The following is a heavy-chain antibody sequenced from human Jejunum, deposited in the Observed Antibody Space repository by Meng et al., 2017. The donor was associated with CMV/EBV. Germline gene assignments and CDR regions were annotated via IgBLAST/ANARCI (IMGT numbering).Heavy chain of an antibody. CDR2: IEYDGSDK. CDR3: AKDVDH. V-gene: IGHV3-30*02. J-gene: IGHJ4*02. CDR1: GFTFSGDG. Sequence: QVQLVESGGGVFQPGGSLRLSCAASGFTFSGDGMHWVRQAPGRGPEWVAFIEYDGSDKYYADSMKGRFTISRDNSKNTMYLQMTSLKAEDTALYYCAKDVDHWGQGTLVTVSS.